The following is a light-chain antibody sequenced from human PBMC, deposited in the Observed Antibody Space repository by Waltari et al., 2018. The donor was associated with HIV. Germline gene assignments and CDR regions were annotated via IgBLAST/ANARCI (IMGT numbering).Light chain of an antibody. J-gene: IGLJ2*01. CDR1: EGAGTTKNY. V-gene: IGLV7-46*01. CDR2: DTT. CDR3: LLFFGATRV. Sequence: VVTQEPSLTVSPGGTIILTCGVSEGAGTTKNYAYLVQQKPGQAPTTLRHDTTQRHCWTPARFSGFLLGDKAALTLSGALSEDEGVYFCLLFFGATRVFGGGTMVTVL.